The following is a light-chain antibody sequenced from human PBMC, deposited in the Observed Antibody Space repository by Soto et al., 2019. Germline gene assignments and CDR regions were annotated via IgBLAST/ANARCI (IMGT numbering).Light chain of an antibody. V-gene: IGKV3-20*01. CDR3: QQYVSSPWA. J-gene: IGKJ1*01. CDR1: QSVTNSF. Sequence: IVLAQSPGTLALSPGESASLSCRASQSVTNSFLAWYQQKPGQAPRLLIYGASRRATGIPDRFTGSGSGTNFTLTISRLEPEDFAVYYCQQYVSSPWAFAQGTKVDIK. CDR2: GAS.